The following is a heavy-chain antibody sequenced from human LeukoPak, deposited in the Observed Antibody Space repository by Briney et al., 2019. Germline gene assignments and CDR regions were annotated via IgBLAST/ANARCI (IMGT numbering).Heavy chain of an antibody. D-gene: IGHD6-13*01. Sequence: PGGSLRLSRAASGFTFSTYAMNWVRQAPGKGLEWVSSINSGSRYIYYADSVKGRFTISRDNAKNSMYLQMNSLRAEDTAVYYCARTEIATADPYYFDYWGQGTLVTVSS. CDR2: INSGSRYI. CDR1: GFTFSTYA. J-gene: IGHJ4*02. CDR3: ARTEIATADPYYFDY. V-gene: IGHV3-21*04.